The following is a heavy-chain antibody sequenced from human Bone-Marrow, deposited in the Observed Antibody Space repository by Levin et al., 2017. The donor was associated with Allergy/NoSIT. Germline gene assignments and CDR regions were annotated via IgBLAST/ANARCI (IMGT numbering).Heavy chain of an antibody. Sequence: SQTLSLTCAISGDSVSGNTANWNWVRQSPSRGLEWLGRTYYRSKWYYDYAVSVKSRVTINPDTSKNQFSLQLNSVTPEDTAVYYCVRQGHDYGEDQWGQGTVVTVSS. CDR2: TYYRSKWYY. V-gene: IGHV6-1*01. CDR3: VRQGHDYGEDQ. D-gene: IGHD4-17*01. CDR1: GDSVSGNTAN. J-gene: IGHJ4*02.